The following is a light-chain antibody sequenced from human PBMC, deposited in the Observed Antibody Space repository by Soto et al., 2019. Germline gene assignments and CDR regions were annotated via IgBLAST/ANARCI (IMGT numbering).Light chain of an antibody. CDR2: GAS. CDR1: QGIGNA. Sequence: AIQMTQSASSLSASVGDRVTISCRASQGIGNALGWYQQKPGKPPKVLIYGASNLQSGVPPRFSGSGSGTELTLTISSLQPDDFATYHCQQYYTYPVTFGQGTKVDIK. CDR3: QQYYTYPVT. V-gene: IGKV1-6*01. J-gene: IGKJ1*01.